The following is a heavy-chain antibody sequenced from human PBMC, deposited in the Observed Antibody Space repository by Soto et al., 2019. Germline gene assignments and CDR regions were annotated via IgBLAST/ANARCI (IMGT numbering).Heavy chain of an antibody. Sequence: GGSLRLSCAASGFTFSNYDMHWVRQATGKGLEWVSTISTVGNTYSPGSVKGRFTISRENAKNSLYLQMNSLRVDDTAVYYCARGRDSGLYYFDYWGRGTLVTVSS. CDR3: ARGRDSGLYYFDY. CDR1: GFTFSNYD. D-gene: IGHD2-21*01. J-gene: IGHJ4*02. V-gene: IGHV3-13*01. CDR2: ISTVGNT.